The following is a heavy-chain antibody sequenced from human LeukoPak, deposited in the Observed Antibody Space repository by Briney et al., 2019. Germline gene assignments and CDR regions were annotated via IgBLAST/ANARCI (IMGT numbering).Heavy chain of an antibody. CDR3: ARGYPYKWELLPVNAFDI. J-gene: IGHJ3*02. Sequence: ASVKVSCKASGYTFTSYDINWVRQATGQGLEWMGWINPNSGGTNYAQKFQGRVTMTRDTSISTAYMELSRLRSDDTAVYYCARGYPYKWELLPVNAFDIWGQGTMVTVSS. CDR1: GYTFTSYD. D-gene: IGHD1-26*01. CDR2: INPNSGGT. V-gene: IGHV1-2*02.